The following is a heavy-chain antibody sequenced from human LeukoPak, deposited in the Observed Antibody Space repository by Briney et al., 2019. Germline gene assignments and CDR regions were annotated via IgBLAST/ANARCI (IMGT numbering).Heavy chain of an antibody. CDR3: ARALDTGEAFDI. CDR1: GGSISSHY. D-gene: IGHD5-18*01. Sequence: PSETLFLTCTVSGGSISSHYWSWIRQPPGKGLEWIGYIYYSGSTNYNPSLKSRVTISVDTSKNQFSLKLSSVTAADTAVYYCARALDTGEAFDIWGQGTMVTVSS. J-gene: IGHJ3*02. V-gene: IGHV4-59*11. CDR2: IYYSGST.